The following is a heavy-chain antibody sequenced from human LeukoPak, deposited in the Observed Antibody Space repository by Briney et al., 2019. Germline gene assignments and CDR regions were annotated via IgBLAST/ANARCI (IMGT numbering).Heavy chain of an antibody. CDR1: GFIFTNYN. CDR2: ISGGSTYI. CDR3: ARLGMIQAYSTEDY. D-gene: IGHD6-13*01. J-gene: IGHJ4*02. Sequence: PGGSLRLSCAASGFIFTNYNLNWVRQAPGKGLEWISSISGGSTYIYYADSVRGRFTISRDNSKNTLYLQMNSLRADDTAVYYCARLGMIQAYSTEDYWGQGTLVTVSS. V-gene: IGHV3-21*04.